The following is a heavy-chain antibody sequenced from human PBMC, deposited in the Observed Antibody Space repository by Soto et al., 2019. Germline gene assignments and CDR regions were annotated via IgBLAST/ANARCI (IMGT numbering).Heavy chain of an antibody. V-gene: IGHV3-23*01. CDR2: ISGSGGST. D-gene: IGHD1-1*01. CDR3: TKGGYKDYFDY. J-gene: IGHJ4*02. CDR1: GFTFSSYA. Sequence: EVQLLESGGGLVQPGGSLRLSCAASGFTFSSYAMSWVRQAPGKGLEWVSTISGSGGSTYNEDSVKGRFTISRDNSKNTLYLQMNSLRAEDTAVYYCTKGGYKDYFDYWGQGTLVTVSS.